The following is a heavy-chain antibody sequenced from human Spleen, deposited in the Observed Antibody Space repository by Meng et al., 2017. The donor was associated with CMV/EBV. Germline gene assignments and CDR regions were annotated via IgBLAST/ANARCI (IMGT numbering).Heavy chain of an antibody. V-gene: IGHV4-59*12. Sequence: SETLSLTCTVSGGSISSYYWSWIRQPPGKGLEWIGYIYYSGSTKYNPSLKSRVTISVDTSKNQFSLKLSSVTAADTAVYYCARGMDGSFDYWGQGTLVTVSS. CDR3: ARGMDGSFDY. J-gene: IGHJ4*02. D-gene: IGHD5-24*01. CDR2: IYYSGST. CDR1: GGSISSYY.